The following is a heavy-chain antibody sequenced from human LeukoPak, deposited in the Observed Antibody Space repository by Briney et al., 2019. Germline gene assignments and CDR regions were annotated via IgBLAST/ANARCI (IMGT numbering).Heavy chain of an antibody. Sequence: GGSLRLSCAASGFTFSSYWMSWVRQAPGKGLEWVANIKQDGSEKYYVDSVKGRFTISRDNAKNSLYLQMNSLRTEDTAVYYCARGGELLWFGELSRAFDIWGQGTMVTVSS. J-gene: IGHJ3*02. D-gene: IGHD3-10*01. CDR2: IKQDGSEK. CDR3: ARGGELLWFGELSRAFDI. V-gene: IGHV3-7*01. CDR1: GFTFSSYW.